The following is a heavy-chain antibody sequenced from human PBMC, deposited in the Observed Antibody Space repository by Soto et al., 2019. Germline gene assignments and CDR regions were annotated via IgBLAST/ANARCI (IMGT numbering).Heavy chain of an antibody. Sequence: SETLSLTCTVSGGSISGYYWSWIRQPPGKGLEWIGYIYSSGSTNYNPSLKSRITISVDTSKNQFSLKLSSVTAADTAVYYCARGSVNYYNNIDFWGQGTLVTVSS. CDR2: IYSSGST. CDR3: ARGSVNYYNNIDF. D-gene: IGHD1-26*01. J-gene: IGHJ4*02. V-gene: IGHV4-59*01. CDR1: GGSISGYY.